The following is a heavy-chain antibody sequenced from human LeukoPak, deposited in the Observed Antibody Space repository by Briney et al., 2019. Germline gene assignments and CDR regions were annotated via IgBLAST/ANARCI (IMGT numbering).Heavy chain of an antibody. CDR2: ISGSGGRT. CDR3: AKVMVVTTTVVPTCFDS. Sequence: GGSLRLSCAASGFTFSSYAMSWGRPAPGEGLGWGSAISGSGGRTNYADSVKGRFTISRDNSKNTLYLQMNSLSAEDTAVYYCAKVMVVTTTVVPTCFDSWGHGTLVTVSS. CDR1: GFTFSSYA. V-gene: IGHV3-23*01. J-gene: IGHJ4*01. D-gene: IGHD2-21*02.